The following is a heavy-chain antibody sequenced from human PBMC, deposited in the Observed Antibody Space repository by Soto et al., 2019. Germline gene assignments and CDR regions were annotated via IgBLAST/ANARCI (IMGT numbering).Heavy chain of an antibody. CDR2: MNPNSGNT. D-gene: IGHD2-15*01. Sequence: QVQLVQSGAEVKKPGASEKVSCKASGYTFTSYDINWVRQATGQGLEWMGWMNPNSGNTAYAQKFQGRVTMTRNTSISTAYMELSSLRSEDTAVYYCARERGCSGGSCYFFDYWGQGTLVTVSS. CDR3: ARERGCSGGSCYFFDY. V-gene: IGHV1-8*01. CDR1: GYTFTSYD. J-gene: IGHJ4*02.